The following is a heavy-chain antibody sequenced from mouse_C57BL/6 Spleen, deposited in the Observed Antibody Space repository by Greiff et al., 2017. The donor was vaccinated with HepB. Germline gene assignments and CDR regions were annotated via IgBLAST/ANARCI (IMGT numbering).Heavy chain of an antibody. Sequence: QVQLQQPGAELVMPGASVKLSCKASGYTFTSYWMHWVKQRPGQGLEWIGEIDPSDSYTNYNQKFKGKSTLTVDRSSSTAYMQLSSLTSEDSAVYYCARCECALAYWGQGTLVTVSA. CDR2: IDPSDSYT. D-gene: IGHD6-1*01. V-gene: IGHV1-69*01. CDR3: ARCECALAY. CDR1: GYTFTSYW. J-gene: IGHJ3*01.